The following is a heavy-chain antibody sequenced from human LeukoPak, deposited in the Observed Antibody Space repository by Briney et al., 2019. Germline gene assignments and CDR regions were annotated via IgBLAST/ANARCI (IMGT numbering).Heavy chain of an antibody. J-gene: IGHJ6*02. Sequence: GGSLRLSCAASEFTFSSHWMSWVRQAPGKGLEWVANIKEDGSEKYYVDSVKGRFTISRDNAKNSLYLQMNSLRAGDTAVYYCCRRWLNYYYYGMDVWGQGTTVTVSS. CDR1: EFTFSSHW. CDR3: CRRWLNYYYYGMDV. CDR2: IKEDGSEK. D-gene: IGHD5-18*01. V-gene: IGHV3-7*01.